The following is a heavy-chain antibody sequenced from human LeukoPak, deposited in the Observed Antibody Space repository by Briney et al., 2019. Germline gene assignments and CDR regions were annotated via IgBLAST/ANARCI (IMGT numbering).Heavy chain of an antibody. D-gene: IGHD3-10*01. CDR1: GFTVSSNY. CDR2: IYSGGST. CDR3: VRGMGVSMLYYFDY. J-gene: IGHJ4*02. Sequence: PGGSLRLSCAASGFTVSSNYMSWVRQAPGKGLEWVSVIYSGGSTYYADSVKGRFTISRDNSKNTLYLQMNSLRVEDTAVYYCVRGMGVSMLYYFDYWGQGTLVTVSS. V-gene: IGHV3-53*05.